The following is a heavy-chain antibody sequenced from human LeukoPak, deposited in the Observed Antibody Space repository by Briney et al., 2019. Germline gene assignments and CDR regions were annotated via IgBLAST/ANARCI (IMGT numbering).Heavy chain of an antibody. V-gene: IGHV4-59*08. CDR1: GGSISSYY. CDR3: ARAVTVTTRGSDYYGMDV. Sequence: SETLSLTCTVSGGSISSYYWSWIRQPPGKGLEWIGYIYYSGSTNYNPSLKSRVTISVDTSKNQFSLKLSSVTAADTAVYYCARAVTVTTRGSDYYGMDVWGQGTTVTVSS. J-gene: IGHJ6*02. D-gene: IGHD4-17*01. CDR2: IYYSGST.